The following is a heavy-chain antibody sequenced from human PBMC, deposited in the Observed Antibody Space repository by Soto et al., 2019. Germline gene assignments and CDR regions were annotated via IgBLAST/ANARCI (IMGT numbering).Heavy chain of an antibody. D-gene: IGHD5-18*01. V-gene: IGHV3-23*01. J-gene: IGHJ4*02. CDR2: ISGSGGST. Sequence: EVQLLESGGGLVQPGGSLRLSCAASGFTFSSYAMSWVRQAPGQGLEWVSAISGSGGSTDYADSVKGRFTISGDNSKNTLYLQMNSLRAEDTAGYYCAKVPGYNYGDFTLFDYWGQGTLVTVSS. CDR3: AKVPGYNYGDFTLFDY. CDR1: GFTFSSYA.